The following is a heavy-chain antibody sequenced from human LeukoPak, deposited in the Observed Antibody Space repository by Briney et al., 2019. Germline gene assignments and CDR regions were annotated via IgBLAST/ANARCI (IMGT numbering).Heavy chain of an antibody. D-gene: IGHD2-2*01. CDR3: AREVRGYCSSTSCHNWFDP. CDR1: GGSISSGGYY. Sequence: SETLSLTCTVSGGSISSGGYYWSWIRQHPGKGLEWIGYIYYSGSTYYNPSLKSRVTISVDTSKNQFSLKLSSVTAADTAVYYCAREVRGYCSSTSCHNWFDPWGQGTLVTVSS. V-gene: IGHV4-31*03. J-gene: IGHJ5*02. CDR2: IYYSGST.